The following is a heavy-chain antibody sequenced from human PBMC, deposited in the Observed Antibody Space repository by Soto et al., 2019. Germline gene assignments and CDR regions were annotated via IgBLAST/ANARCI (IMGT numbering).Heavy chain of an antibody. V-gene: IGHV3-48*02. CDR2: ISSGSSTK. Sequence: PGGSLRLSCAASGFTFSSYAMSWVRQAPGKGLEWVSYISSGSSTKYYADSVKGRFTISRDNAKNSLYLQMNSLRDEDTAVYFCARRGIAVAGLAYWGQGTLVTVSS. CDR3: ARRGIAVAGLAY. CDR1: GFTFSSYA. J-gene: IGHJ4*02. D-gene: IGHD6-19*01.